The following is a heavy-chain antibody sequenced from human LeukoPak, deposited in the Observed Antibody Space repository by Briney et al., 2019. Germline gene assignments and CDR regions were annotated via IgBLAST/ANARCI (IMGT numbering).Heavy chain of an antibody. CDR2: ISGNNGDT. V-gene: IGHV1-18*01. Sequence: ASVKVSCKASGYTFTNYGISWVRQAPGQGVEWMGWISGNNGDTNYAQKFQGRVTITTDTSTSTAYMELRSLRSDDTAVYYCARPDYYDSSGYYGNKFDYWGQGTLVTVSS. D-gene: IGHD3-22*01. CDR1: GYTFTNYG. CDR3: ARPDYYDSSGYYGNKFDY. J-gene: IGHJ4*02.